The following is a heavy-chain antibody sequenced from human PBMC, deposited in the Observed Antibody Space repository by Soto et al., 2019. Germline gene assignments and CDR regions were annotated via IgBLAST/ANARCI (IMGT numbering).Heavy chain of an antibody. Sequence: GGSLRLSCAASGFTFSSYSMNWVRQAPGKGLEWVSSISSSSSYIYYADSVKGRFTISRDNAKNSLYLQMNSLRAEDTAVYYGARLVGYDYIWGSYRYTGFDYWGQGTLVTVSS. V-gene: IGHV3-21*01. CDR1: GFTFSSYS. D-gene: IGHD3-16*02. J-gene: IGHJ4*02. CDR3: ARLVGYDYIWGSYRYTGFDY. CDR2: ISSSSSYI.